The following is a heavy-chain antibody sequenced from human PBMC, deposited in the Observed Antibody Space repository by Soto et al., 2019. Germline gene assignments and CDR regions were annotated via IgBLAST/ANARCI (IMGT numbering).Heavy chain of an antibody. V-gene: IGHV1-69*01. Sequence: QVQLVQSGAEVKKPGSSVKVSCKASGGTFSSYAISWVRQAPGQGLEWMGGIIPISGTANYAQKFQGRVKITADESTSTAYMELTSQRSEDTAVYYCARSQGSSTSLEIYYYYYYGMDVWGQGTTVTVSS. D-gene: IGHD2-2*01. CDR1: GGTFSSYA. J-gene: IGHJ6*02. CDR3: ARSQGSSTSLEIYYYYYYGMDV. CDR2: IIPISGTA.